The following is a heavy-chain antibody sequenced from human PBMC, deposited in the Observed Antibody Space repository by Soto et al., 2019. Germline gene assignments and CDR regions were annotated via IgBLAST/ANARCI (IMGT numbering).Heavy chain of an antibody. CDR3: AKEYYYDSSGPFDY. V-gene: IGHV3-33*06. CDR2: IWYDGSNK. CDR1: GFTFSSYG. J-gene: IGHJ4*02. D-gene: IGHD3-22*01. Sequence: QVQLVESGGGVVQPGRSLRLSCAASGFTFSSYGMHWVRQAPGKGLEWVAVIWYDGSNKYYADSVKGRFTISRDNSKNTLYLQMNSLRAEDTAVYYCAKEYYYDSSGPFDYWGQGTLVTVSS.